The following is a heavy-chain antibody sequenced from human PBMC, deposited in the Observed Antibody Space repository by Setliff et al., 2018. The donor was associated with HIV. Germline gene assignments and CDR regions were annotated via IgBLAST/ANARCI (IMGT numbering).Heavy chain of an antibody. CDR3: ARVHGYFDSSGYSLDAFDI. V-gene: IGHV3-33*01. J-gene: IGHJ3*02. D-gene: IGHD3-22*01. Sequence: LRLSCAASGFILYTYGMHWVRQAPGKGLEWVAGVWYDGDKKYYVDSVKGRFTISRDNSKNTLYLQMNSLRAEDTAVYYCARVHGYFDSSGYSLDAFDIWGQGTMVTVSS. CDR2: VWYDGDKK. CDR1: GFILYTYG.